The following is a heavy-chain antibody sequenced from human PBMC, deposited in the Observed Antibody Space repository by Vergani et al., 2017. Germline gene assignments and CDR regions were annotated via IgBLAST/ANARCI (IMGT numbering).Heavy chain of an antibody. CDR1: GGSISSGSYY. Sequence: QVQLQESGPGLVKPSQTLSLTCTVSGGSISSGSYYWSWIRQPAGKGLEWIGRIYTSGSTNYNPSLKSRVTISVDTSKNQFSLKLSSVTAADTAVYYCARDLRSTNGYFDLWGRGTLVTVSS. J-gene: IGHJ2*01. CDR2: IYTSGST. V-gene: IGHV4-61*02. D-gene: IGHD4-17*01. CDR3: ARDLRSTNGYFDL.